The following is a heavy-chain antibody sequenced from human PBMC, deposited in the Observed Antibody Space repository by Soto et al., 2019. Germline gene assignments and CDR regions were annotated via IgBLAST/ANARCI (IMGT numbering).Heavy chain of an antibody. V-gene: IGHV3-30*18. CDR3: AKDLRTTIADYGMAV. CDR1: GFTFGSHG. CDR2: ISYYETNE. J-gene: IGHJ6*02. Sequence: QVQLVESGGGLVQPGGSLRLTCVASGFTFGSHGMHWVRQAPGTGLEGVAVISYYETNEYYVDSVKGRFTISRDNSKRTLYLQMNRLRPEDTAVYKCAKDLRTTIADYGMAVWGQGTTVTVSS. D-gene: IGHD2-15*01.